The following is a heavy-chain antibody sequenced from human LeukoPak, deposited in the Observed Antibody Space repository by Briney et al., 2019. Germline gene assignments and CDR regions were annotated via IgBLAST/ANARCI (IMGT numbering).Heavy chain of an antibody. J-gene: IGHJ6*02. V-gene: IGHV1-24*01. D-gene: IGHD5-18*01. Sequence: ASVKVSCQVSGDTLNDLSIHWVRQAPGKGLEWMGGYEPEDDERSYAQKFQGRFTMTEDTYTDTAYMELRSLRSEDSAVYYCATETVMVPYGMDVWGQGTTVIVSS. CDR1: GDTLNDLS. CDR3: ATETVMVPYGMDV. CDR2: YEPEDDER.